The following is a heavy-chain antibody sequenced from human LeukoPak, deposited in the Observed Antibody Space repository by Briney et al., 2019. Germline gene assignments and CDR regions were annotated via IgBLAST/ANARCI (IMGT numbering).Heavy chain of an antibody. D-gene: IGHD2-15*01. CDR1: GFTFSGST. V-gene: IGHV3-73*01. CDR2: IRDKANSYAT. Sequence: GGPLRLSCAASGFTFSGSTMHWVRQASGKGLEWVGRIRDKANSYATAYTASVKGRFTISRDDSNNTTFLQMNSLKTEDTAVYYCTRLLCPGGSCNAAFGIWGQGTMVTVSS. CDR3: TRLLCPGGSCNAAFGI. J-gene: IGHJ3*02.